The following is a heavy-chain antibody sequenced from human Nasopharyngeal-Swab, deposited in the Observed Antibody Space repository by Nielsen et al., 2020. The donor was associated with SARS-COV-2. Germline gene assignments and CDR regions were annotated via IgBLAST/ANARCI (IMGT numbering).Heavy chain of an antibody. J-gene: IGHJ6*02. V-gene: IGHV3-23*01. CDR2: ISGSGGST. Sequence: GGSLRLSCAASGFTFSSYAMSWVRQAPGNGLEWVSAISGSGGSTYYADSVKGRFTISRDNSKNTLYLQMNSLRAEDTAVYYCAKDGGLTTFPYYYYYGMDVWGQGTTVTVSS. CDR3: AKDGGLTTFPYYYYYGMDV. CDR1: GFTFSSYA. D-gene: IGHD4/OR15-4a*01.